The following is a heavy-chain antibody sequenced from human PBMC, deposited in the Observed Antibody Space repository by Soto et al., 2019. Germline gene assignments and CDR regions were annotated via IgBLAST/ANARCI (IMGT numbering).Heavy chain of an antibody. CDR1: GFNITNAL. CDR2: IKTKAEGGAT. D-gene: IGHD2-15*01. J-gene: IGHJ6*02. V-gene: IGHV3-15*07. Sequence: EVQLVESGGGLVKAWGALRLPLSGLGFNITNALMDWVRQAPGKGLEWVGRIKTKAEGGATDYAAPLKGRFTISRDDSRNTLFLQMNSLKTEDTAVYYCTTGSVEGVWGQGATVTVSS. CDR3: TTGSVEGV.